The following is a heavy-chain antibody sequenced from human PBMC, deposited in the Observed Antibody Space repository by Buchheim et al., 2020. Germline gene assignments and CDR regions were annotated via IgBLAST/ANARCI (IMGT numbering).Heavy chain of an antibody. CDR3: AGHGSRIRVAEGGFYP. Sequence: EAQLVQSGAELKKSGESLRISCRASGQPFRTAYISWVRQVPGKGLEWMGRINPSDSYIQYSPSFQGRVTISVDLSITTAYLQWHSLEASDTARYFCAGHGSRIRVAEGGFYPWGQGTL. CDR1: GQPFRTAY. V-gene: IGHV5-10-1*03. J-gene: IGHJ5*02. D-gene: IGHD2-15*01. CDR2: INPSDSYI.